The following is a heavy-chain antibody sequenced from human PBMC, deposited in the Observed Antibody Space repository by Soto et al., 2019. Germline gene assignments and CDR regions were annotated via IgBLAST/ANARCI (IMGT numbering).Heavy chain of an antibody. V-gene: IGHV4-34*01. CDR1: GGSFSGYY. J-gene: IGHJ4*02. D-gene: IGHD6-25*01. CDR3: ARNAAASFDS. Sequence: SETLSLTCAVYGGSFSGYYWSWIRQPPGKWLEWIGEINHSGSTNYNPSLKSRVTISVDPSKNQFSLKLSSVTAADTAVYYCARNAAASFDSWGQGXLVTASS. CDR2: INHSGST.